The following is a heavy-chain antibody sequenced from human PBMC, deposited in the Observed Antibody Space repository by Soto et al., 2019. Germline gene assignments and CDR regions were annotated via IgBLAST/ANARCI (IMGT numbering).Heavy chain of an antibody. CDR1: GGSFSGYY. J-gene: IGHJ6*03. V-gene: IGHV4-34*01. D-gene: IGHD6-6*01. CDR3: AREGQLPYYYYYYMDV. Sequence: LSLTCAVYGGSFSGYYWSWIRQPPGTGLEWIGEINHSGSTNYNPSLKSRVTISVDTSKNQFSLKLSSVTAADTAVYYCAREGQLPYYYYYYMDVWGKGNTVTVS. CDR2: INHSGST.